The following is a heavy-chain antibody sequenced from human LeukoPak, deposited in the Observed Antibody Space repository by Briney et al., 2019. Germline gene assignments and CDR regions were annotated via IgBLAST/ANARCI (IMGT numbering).Heavy chain of an antibody. V-gene: IGHV4-34*01. D-gene: IGHD6-13*01. Sequence: SETLSLTCAVYGGSFSGYYWSWIRQPPGKRLEWIGEINHSGSTNYNPSLKSRVTISVDTSKNQFSLKLSSVTAADTAVYYCARGVIAAAGSEGWFDPWGQGTLVTVSS. CDR3: ARGVIAAAGSEGWFDP. J-gene: IGHJ5*02. CDR1: GGSFSGYY. CDR2: INHSGST.